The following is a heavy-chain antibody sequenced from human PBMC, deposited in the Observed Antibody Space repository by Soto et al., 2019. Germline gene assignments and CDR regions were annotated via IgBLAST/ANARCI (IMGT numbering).Heavy chain of an antibody. CDR1: GFTFSSYG. Sequence: PGGSLRLSCAASGFTFSSYGMHWVRQAPGKGLEWVAVISYDGSNKYYADSVKGRFTISRDNSKNTLYLQMNSLRAEDTAVYYYVKDLYPPPTYIYGLALW. J-gene: IGHJ6*01. D-gene: IGHD3-16*02. CDR3: VKDLYPPPTYIYGLAL. CDR2: ISYDGSNK. V-gene: IGHV3-30*18.